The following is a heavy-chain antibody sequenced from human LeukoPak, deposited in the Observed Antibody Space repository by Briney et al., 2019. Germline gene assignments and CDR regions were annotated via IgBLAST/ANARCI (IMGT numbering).Heavy chain of an antibody. CDR1: GFTFTDYA. V-gene: IGHV3-48*01. Sequence: GGSLRLSCATSGFTFTDYAMNWVRQAPGRGLEWVSYISSTSSTIYYAESVKGRFTISRDYAKNSVYLQMNSLRAEDTAVFYCARDGKYSGSFDSWGQGTLVTVSS. J-gene: IGHJ5*01. CDR2: ISSTSSTI. D-gene: IGHD1-26*01. CDR3: ARDGKYSGSFDS.